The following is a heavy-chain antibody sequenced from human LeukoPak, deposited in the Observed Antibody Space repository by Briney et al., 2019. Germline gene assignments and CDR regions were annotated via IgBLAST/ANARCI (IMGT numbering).Heavy chain of an antibody. V-gene: IGHV4-34*01. CDR2: INHSGST. Sequence: SGTLSLTCAVYGGSFSGYYWSWIRQPPGKGLEWIGEINHSGSTNYNPSLKSRVTISVDTSKNQFSLKLSSVTAADTAVYYCARGREVRYFDWLLSRIWFDPWGQGTLVTVSS. CDR3: ARGREVRYFDWLLSRIWFDP. J-gene: IGHJ5*02. CDR1: GGSFSGYY. D-gene: IGHD3-9*01.